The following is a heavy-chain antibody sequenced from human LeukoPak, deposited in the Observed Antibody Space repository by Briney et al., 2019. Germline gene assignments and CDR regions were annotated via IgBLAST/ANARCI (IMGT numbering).Heavy chain of an antibody. Sequence: ASVKVSCKASGYTFGDYYIHWARQAPGQGLEWMGWINPNSGDTKYAQKFQGRVTMTRDTSISTAYLDLSRLNFDDTAMYYCARDSGFISIYPWGRGTLVTVSS. V-gene: IGHV1-2*02. D-gene: IGHD3-3*02. CDR1: GYTFGDYY. J-gene: IGHJ5*02. CDR3: ARDSGFISIYP. CDR2: INPNSGDT.